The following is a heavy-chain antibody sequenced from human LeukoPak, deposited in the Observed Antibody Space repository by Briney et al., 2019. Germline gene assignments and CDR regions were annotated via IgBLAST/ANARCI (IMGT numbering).Heavy chain of an antibody. D-gene: IGHD5/OR15-5a*01. V-gene: IGHV3-23*01. CDR2: ISGSGDTT. J-gene: IGHJ6*03. CDR3: AKGLSRWMSVIGLGYMDV. CDR1: GFTFSNYA. Sequence: PGGSLRLSCAASGFTFSNYAMRWVRQAPGKGLEWVSGISGSGDTTYYADSVKGRFTISRDNSKNTLYLQMNSLRAEDTAVYYCAKGLSRWMSVIGLGYMDVWGKGTTVTISS.